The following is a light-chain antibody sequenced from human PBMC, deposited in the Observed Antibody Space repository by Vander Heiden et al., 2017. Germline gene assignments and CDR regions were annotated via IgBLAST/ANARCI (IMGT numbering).Light chain of an antibody. CDR2: DVN. J-gene: IGLJ1*01. CDR3: SSYTSGSTPAYV. CDR1: SSDGGNYVY. V-gene: IGLV2-14*03. Sequence: QSALTQPAPLSGSPGQSITISCTGTSSDGGNYVYFPWYQHHPSKVPKLMIYDVNNRPSGVSNRFSGSKSGNTASLAISGLQAEDEADDYCSSYTSGSTPAYVFGTGTKVTVL.